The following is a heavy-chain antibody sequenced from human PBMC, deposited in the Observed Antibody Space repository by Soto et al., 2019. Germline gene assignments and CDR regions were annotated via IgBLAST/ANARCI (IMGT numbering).Heavy chain of an antibody. J-gene: IGHJ5*02. CDR2: ISSSSSYI. V-gene: IGHV3-21*01. D-gene: IGHD3-22*01. CDR3: ARDLLLDYYDSSGPLSWFDP. CDR1: GFTFSSYS. Sequence: AGGSLRLSCAASGFTFSSYSMNWVRQAPGKGLEWVSSISSSSSYIYYADSVKGRFTISRDNAKNSLYLQMNSLRAEDTAVYYCARDLLLDYYDSSGPLSWFDPWGQGTLVTVSS.